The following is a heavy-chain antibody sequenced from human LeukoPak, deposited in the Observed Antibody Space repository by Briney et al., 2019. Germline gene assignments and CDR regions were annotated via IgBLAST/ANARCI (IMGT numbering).Heavy chain of an antibody. D-gene: IGHD6-13*01. Sequence: ASVKVSCKASGYTFTSYGISWVRQAPGQGLEWMGWISAYNGNTNYAQKLQGRVTMTTDTSTSTAYMELRSLRSDDTAVYYCARDISPWDSRNPDAFDIWGQGTVVTVSS. V-gene: IGHV1-18*01. CDR2: ISAYNGNT. CDR1: GYTFTSYG. J-gene: IGHJ3*02. CDR3: ARDISPWDSRNPDAFDI.